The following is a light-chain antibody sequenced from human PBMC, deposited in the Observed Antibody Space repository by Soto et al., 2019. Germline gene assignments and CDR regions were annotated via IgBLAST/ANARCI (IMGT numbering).Light chain of an antibody. CDR3: RSYTGSSTYVV. V-gene: IGLV2-14*01. J-gene: IGLJ2*01. CDR1: SSDVGGYNY. Sequence: QSALTQPASVSGSPGQSITISCTGTSSDVGGYNYVSWYQQHPGKAPKLMIYDVNNRPSGVSNRFSGSKSGNTDSLTISGLQAEDEADYYCRSYTGSSTYVVFGGGTKLTVL. CDR2: DVN.